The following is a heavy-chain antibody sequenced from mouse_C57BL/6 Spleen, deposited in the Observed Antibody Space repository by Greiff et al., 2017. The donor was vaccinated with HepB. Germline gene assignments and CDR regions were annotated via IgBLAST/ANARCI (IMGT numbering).Heavy chain of an antibody. CDR1: GYTFTSYW. V-gene: IGHV1-64*01. J-gene: IGHJ1*03. Sequence: QVQLQQPGAELVKPGASVKLSCKASGYTFTSYWMHWVKQRPGQGLEWIGMIHPNSGSTNYNEKFKSKATLTVDKSSSTAYMQLSSLTSEDSAVYYCAREYGSRYEWYFDVWGTGTTVTVSS. D-gene: IGHD1-1*01. CDR3: AREYGSRYEWYFDV. CDR2: IHPNSGST.